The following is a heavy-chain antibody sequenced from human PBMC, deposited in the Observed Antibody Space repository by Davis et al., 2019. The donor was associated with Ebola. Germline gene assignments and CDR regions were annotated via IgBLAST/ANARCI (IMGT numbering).Heavy chain of an antibody. CDR3: ASLSGSYSY. D-gene: IGHD1-26*01. CDR2: INHSGST. CDR1: GFTFSSYC. Sequence: ESLKISCTASGFTFSSYCMSWIRQPPGKGLEWIGEINHSGSTNYNPSLKSRVTISVDTSKNQFSLKLSSVTAADTAVYYCASLSGSYSYWGQGTLVTVSS. V-gene: IGHV4-34*08. J-gene: IGHJ4*02.